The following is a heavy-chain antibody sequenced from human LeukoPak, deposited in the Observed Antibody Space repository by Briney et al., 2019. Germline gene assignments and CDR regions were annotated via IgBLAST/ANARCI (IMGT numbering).Heavy chain of an antibody. Sequence: PGGSLRLSCEASGFTFSSYAMGWVRQAPGKGLEWVSVTSESGGSTHYADSVKGRFTISRDNSKNTLYLQMNSLRAEDTAVYYCAKSSADSSRGLPKYYYYMDVWGKGTTVTISS. CDR3: AKSSADSSRGLPKYYYYMDV. D-gene: IGHD6-13*01. J-gene: IGHJ6*03. CDR1: GFTFSSYA. V-gene: IGHV3-23*01. CDR2: TSESGGST.